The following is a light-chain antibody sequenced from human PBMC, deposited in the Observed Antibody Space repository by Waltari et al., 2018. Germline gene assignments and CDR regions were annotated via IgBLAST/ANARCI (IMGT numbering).Light chain of an antibody. CDR3: QHYGSSRT. J-gene: IGKJ1*01. CDR2: GAS. CDR1: QSVSSSY. Sequence: EIVLTQSPGTLPFSPGEIATLPCRASQSVSSSYLAWYQQKPGQAPGRLIYGASSRATGIPDRFSGSGSGTDFTLTISRLEPEDFAVYYCQHYGSSRTFGQGTKVEIK. V-gene: IGKV3-20*01.